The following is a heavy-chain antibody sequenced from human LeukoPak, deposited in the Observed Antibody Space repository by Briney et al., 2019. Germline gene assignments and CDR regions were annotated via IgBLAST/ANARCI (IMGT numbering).Heavy chain of an antibody. CDR1: GFTFTNYA. CDR2: TVGSRPDT. J-gene: IGHJ5*02. Sequence: GGSLRLSCAASGFTFTNYAMSWVRQTPGKGLEWVAATVGSRPDTYHADSVKGRFTVSRDNSKNMVYLQMDSLRAEDTAIYYCAADGSGWSRSSWGQGTLVTVSS. V-gene: IGHV3-23*01. CDR3: AADGSGWSRSS. D-gene: IGHD6-19*01.